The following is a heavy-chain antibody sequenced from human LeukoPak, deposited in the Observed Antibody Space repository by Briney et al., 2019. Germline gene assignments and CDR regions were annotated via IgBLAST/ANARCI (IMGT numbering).Heavy chain of an antibody. J-gene: IGHJ4*02. CDR2: IYNSGST. CDR1: GGPIINGVYY. CDR3: ARANSGYDSLDY. Sequence: SETLSLTCTVSGGPIINGVYYWTWTRQHPGKGLEWIGYIYNSGSTYYNPSLKSRVTMSVDTSKNQFSLKLSSVTAADTAVYFCARANSGYDSLDYWGQGTLVTVSS. D-gene: IGHD5-12*01. V-gene: IGHV4-31*03.